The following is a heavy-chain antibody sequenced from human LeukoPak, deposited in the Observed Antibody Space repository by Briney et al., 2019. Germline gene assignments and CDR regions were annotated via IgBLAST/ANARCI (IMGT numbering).Heavy chain of an antibody. CDR3: ARYMTTVTSYYYYGMDV. D-gene: IGHD4-17*01. Sequence: GGSLRLSCAASGFTFSSYGMHWVRQAPGKGLEWVAVIWYDGSNKYYADSVKGRFTISRDNSKNTLYLQMNSLRAEDTAVYYCARYMTTVTSYYYYGMDVWGQGTTVTVSS. V-gene: IGHV3-33*01. CDR2: IWYDGSNK. CDR1: GFTFSSYG. J-gene: IGHJ6*02.